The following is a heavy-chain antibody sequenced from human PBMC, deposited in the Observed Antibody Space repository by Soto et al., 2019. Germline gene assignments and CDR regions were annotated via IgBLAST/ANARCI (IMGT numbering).Heavy chain of an antibody. Sequence: ASVKVSCKASGYTFTSYAIHWVRQAPGQRLEWMGWINAGNGNTKYSQKFQDRVTITRDTSASTAYMELSSLRSEDTAVYYCARDPAAAAYYFDYWGQGTLVTVSS. J-gene: IGHJ4*02. CDR3: ARDPAAAAYYFDY. D-gene: IGHD6-13*01. CDR2: INAGNGNT. CDR1: GYTFTSYA. V-gene: IGHV1-3*01.